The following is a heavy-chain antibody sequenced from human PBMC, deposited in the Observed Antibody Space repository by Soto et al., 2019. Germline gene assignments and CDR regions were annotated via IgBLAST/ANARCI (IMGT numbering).Heavy chain of an antibody. D-gene: IGHD2-21*01. CDR1: GFTFRSYG. CDR2: IWYDGTVK. J-gene: IGHJ4*02. Sequence: QVQLVESGGGVVQPGRSLRLSCAASGFTFRSYGMHWVRQARGKGLEWVAGIWYDGTVKNYADSVKGRFSISRDNCQNTVYLQMNPLRAEDTAVYYCARADCGGQCACDFWGQGTLVSVSS. CDR3: ARADCGGQCACDF. V-gene: IGHV3-33*01.